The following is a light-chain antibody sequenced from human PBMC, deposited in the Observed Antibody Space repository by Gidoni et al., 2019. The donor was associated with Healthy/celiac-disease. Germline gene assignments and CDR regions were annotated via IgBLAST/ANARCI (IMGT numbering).Light chain of an antibody. V-gene: IGKV3-20*01. Sequence: ELVLTQSPGTLSLSPGERASLSCRARQRVSSSYLAWYQQKPGQSPRLLIYGAASRDNGIPCRLSGSGSGTDFTLTISSLEPEDFAVYYCQQYGSSPCSFGQGTKLEIK. CDR2: GAA. J-gene: IGKJ2*04. CDR3: QQYGSSPCS. CDR1: QRVSSSY.